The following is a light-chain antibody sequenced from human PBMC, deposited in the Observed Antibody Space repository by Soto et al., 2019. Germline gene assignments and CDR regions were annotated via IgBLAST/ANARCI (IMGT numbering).Light chain of an antibody. CDR2: EIS. Sequence: QSVLTQPASVSGSPGQSITISCTGTSSDVGGHNYVSWYQLHPGKAPKLMVYEISNRPSGVSNRFSGSKSGNTASLTISGLQAEGEADYYCSSYTSSTAYVFGTGTKVTVL. CDR1: SSDVGGHNY. J-gene: IGLJ1*01. CDR3: SSYTSSTAYV. V-gene: IGLV2-14*01.